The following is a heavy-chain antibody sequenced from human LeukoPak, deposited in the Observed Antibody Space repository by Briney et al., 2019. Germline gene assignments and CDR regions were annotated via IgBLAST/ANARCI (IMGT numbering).Heavy chain of an antibody. D-gene: IGHD3-22*01. Sequence: ASVKVSCKVSGYTLTELSMHWVRQAPGKGLEWMGGFDPEDGETIYAQKFQGRVTMTEDTSTDTAYMELSSLRSEDTAVYYCATDLGNYYDSSRPLTRPAAFDYWGQGTLVTVSS. CDR1: GYTLTELS. V-gene: IGHV1-24*01. CDR3: ATDLGNYYDSSRPLTRPAAFDY. CDR2: FDPEDGET. J-gene: IGHJ4*02.